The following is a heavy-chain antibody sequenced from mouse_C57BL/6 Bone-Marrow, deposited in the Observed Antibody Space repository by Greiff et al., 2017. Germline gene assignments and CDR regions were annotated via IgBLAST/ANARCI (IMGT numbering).Heavy chain of an antibody. CDR1: GYAFTNYL. CDR2: INPGSGGT. V-gene: IGHV1-54*01. CDR3: ARSGLYWYFDV. J-gene: IGHJ1*03. Sequence: QVQLKESGAELVRPGTSVKVSCKASGYAFTNYLIEWVKQRPGQGLEWIGVINPGSGGTNYNEKFKGKATLTADKSSSTAYMQLSSLTSEDSAVYFCARSGLYWYFDVWGTGTTVTVSS.